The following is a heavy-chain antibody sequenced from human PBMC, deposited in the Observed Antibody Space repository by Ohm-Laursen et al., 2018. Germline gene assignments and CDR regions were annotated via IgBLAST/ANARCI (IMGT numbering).Heavy chain of an antibody. CDR1: GASVSSSDYY. V-gene: IGHV4-61*08. D-gene: IGHD5-18*01. CDR3: ARVRLRGYSLMDV. J-gene: IGHJ6*02. Sequence: SETLSLTCSVSGASVSSSDYYWGWVRQPPGKGLEWIGYIYHDGNTSDNPSLKSRLTMSRDTSKNQFSLKLSSVTAADTAVYYCARVRLRGYSLMDVWGQGTTVTVSS. CDR2: IYHDGNT.